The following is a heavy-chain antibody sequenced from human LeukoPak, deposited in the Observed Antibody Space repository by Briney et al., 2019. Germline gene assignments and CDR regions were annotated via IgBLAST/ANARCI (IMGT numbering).Heavy chain of an antibody. D-gene: IGHD6-13*01. J-gene: IGHJ5*02. V-gene: IGHV3-43*02. Sequence: GGSLRLSCAASGFTFDDYAMHWVRQAPGNGLDWVSLISGGGGSTYYADSVKGRFTISRANSKNSLYLQMNSLRTEDTALYYCAKDRPDDSSSWYEGWFDPWGQGTLVTVSS. CDR1: GFTFDDYA. CDR2: ISGGGGST. CDR3: AKDRPDDSSSWYEGWFDP.